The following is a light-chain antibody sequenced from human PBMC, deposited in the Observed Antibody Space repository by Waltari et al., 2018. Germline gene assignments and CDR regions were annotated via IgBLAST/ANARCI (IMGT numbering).Light chain of an antibody. CDR3: QSYDSSSPHVV. J-gene: IGLJ2*01. CDR2: GDN. CDR1: SGSIASNY. V-gene: IGLV6-57*03. Sequence: NFMLTQPHSVSESPGKTVTISCTRSSGSIASNYVQWFRQRPGRVPTLVMYGDNQRPSGVPARFAGAVDSSSNSASLPVSGLKPEDEADYYCQSYDSSSPHVVFGGGTKLTVL.